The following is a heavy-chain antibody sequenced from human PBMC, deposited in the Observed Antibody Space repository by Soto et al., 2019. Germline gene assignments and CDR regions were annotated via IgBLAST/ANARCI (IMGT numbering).Heavy chain of an antibody. CDR2: IYYSGST. J-gene: IGHJ5*02. CDR3: ARHWLTQDIVVVPPTPVERFDP. Sequence: TSETLSLTCTVSGGSISSSSYYWGWIRQPPGKGLEWIGSIYYSGSTYYNPPLKSRVTISVDTSKNQFSLKLSSVTAADTAVYYCARHWLTQDIVVVPPTPVERFDPWGQGTLVTVSS. V-gene: IGHV4-39*01. D-gene: IGHD2-2*01. CDR1: GGSISSSSYY.